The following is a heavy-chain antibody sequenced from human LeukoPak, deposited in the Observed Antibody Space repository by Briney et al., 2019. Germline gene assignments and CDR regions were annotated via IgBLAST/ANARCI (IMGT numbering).Heavy chain of an antibody. J-gene: IGHJ6*02. CDR3: ARGYCSGGSCSQLHYYYYGMDV. D-gene: IGHD2-15*01. V-gene: IGHV4-39*07. CDR1: DGSMSSTSYH. CDR2: INHSGST. Sequence: PSETLSLTCTVSDGSMSSTSYHWGWIRQPPGKGLEWMGEINHSGSTNYNPSLKSRVTISVDTSKNQFSLKLSSVTAADTAVYYCARGYCSGGSCSQLHYYYYGMDVWGQGTTVTVSS.